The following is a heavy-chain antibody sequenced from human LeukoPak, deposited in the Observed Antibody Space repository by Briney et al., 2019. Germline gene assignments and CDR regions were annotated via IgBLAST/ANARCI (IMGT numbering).Heavy chain of an antibody. CDR1: GFTFSSYS. D-gene: IGHD2-8*01. V-gene: IGHV3-48*01. Sequence: EGSLRLSCAASGFTFSSYSMNWVRQAPGKGLEWVSYITSSSNTIYYADSVMGRFTISRDNAKNSLYLQMNSLRAEDTAMYYCARAKAPYGLGDYWGQGTLVTVSS. CDR3: ARAKAPYGLGDY. CDR2: ITSSSNTI. J-gene: IGHJ4*02.